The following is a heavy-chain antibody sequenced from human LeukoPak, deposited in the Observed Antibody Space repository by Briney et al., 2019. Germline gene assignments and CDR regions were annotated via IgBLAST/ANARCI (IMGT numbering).Heavy chain of an antibody. V-gene: IGHV3-30-3*01. D-gene: IGHD2-15*01. CDR1: GFTFSSYA. Sequence: GGSLRLSCAASGFTFSSYAMHWVRQAPGKGLEWVAVISYDGSNKYYADSVKGRFTISRDNSKNTLYLQMNSLRAEDTAVYYCAKDPHDYSNWFDPWGQGTLVTVSS. J-gene: IGHJ5*02. CDR3: AKDPHDYSNWFDP. CDR2: ISYDGSNK.